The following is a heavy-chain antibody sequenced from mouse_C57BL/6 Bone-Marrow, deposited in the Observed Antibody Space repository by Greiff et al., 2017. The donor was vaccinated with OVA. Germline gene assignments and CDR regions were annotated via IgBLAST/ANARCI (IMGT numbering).Heavy chain of an antibody. CDR1: GYTFTDYE. D-gene: IGHD1-1*01. CDR2: IDPETGGT. V-gene: IGHV1-15*01. J-gene: IGHJ2*01. Sequence: QVQLQQSGAELVRPGASVTLSCKASGYTFTDYEMHWVKQTPVHGLEWIGAIDPETGGTAYNQKFKGKAILTADKSSSTAYMELRSLTSEDSAVYYSTDYYGSLSDYWGQGTTLTVSS. CDR3: TDYYGSLSDY.